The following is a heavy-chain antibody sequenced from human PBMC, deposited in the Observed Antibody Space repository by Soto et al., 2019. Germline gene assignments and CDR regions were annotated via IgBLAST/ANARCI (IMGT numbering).Heavy chain of an antibody. CDR1: GGSFSGYY. CDR2: INHSGST. V-gene: IGHV4-34*01. Sequence: SETLSLTCAVYGGSFSGYYWSWIRQPPGKGLEWIGEINHSGSTNYNPSLKSRVTISVDTSKNQFSLKLSSVTAADTAVYYCARDKKYYDFWSGYYTGPGYYYGMYVWGQGTTVTVSS. CDR3: ARDKKYYDFWSGYYTGPGYYYGMYV. J-gene: IGHJ6*02. D-gene: IGHD3-3*01.